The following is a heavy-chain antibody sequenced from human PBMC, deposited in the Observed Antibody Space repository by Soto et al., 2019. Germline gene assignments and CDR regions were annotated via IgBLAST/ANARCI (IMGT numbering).Heavy chain of an antibody. J-gene: IGHJ4*02. CDR3: AREGGSVALDY. CDR1: GFTFSSYA. Sequence: QVQLVESGGGVVQPGRSLRLSCAASGFTFSSYAMHWVRQAPGKGLEWVAVISYDGSNKYYADSVKGRFTISRDNSKNTLHLQMNSLRAEDTAVYYCAREGGSVALDYWGQGTLVTVSS. D-gene: IGHD1-26*01. V-gene: IGHV3-30-3*01. CDR2: ISYDGSNK.